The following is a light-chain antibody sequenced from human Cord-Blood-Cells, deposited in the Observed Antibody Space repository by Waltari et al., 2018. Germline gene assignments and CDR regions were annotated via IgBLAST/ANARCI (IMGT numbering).Light chain of an antibody. Sequence: QSALTQPASVSGSPGQSITIPCTGTSSDVGGYHYVSWYQQHPGKAPKLMIYDVSKRPCGVSTRFSGSKSGNTASLTISGLQAEDEADYYCSSYTSSSTYVFGTGTKVTVL. V-gene: IGLV2-14*01. CDR2: DVS. J-gene: IGLJ1*01. CDR3: SSYTSSSTYV. CDR1: SSDVGGYHY.